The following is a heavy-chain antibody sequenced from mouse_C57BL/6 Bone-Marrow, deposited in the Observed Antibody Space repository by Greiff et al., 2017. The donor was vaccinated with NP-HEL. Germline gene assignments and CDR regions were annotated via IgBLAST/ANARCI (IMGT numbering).Heavy chain of an antibody. D-gene: IGHD2-5*01. V-gene: IGHV5-12*01. CDR3: ARVAYYSNYGFAD. CDR2: ISNGGGST. J-gene: IGHJ3*01. CDR1: GFTFSDYY. Sequence: DVQLVESGGGLVQPGGSLKLSCAASGFTFSDYYMYWVRQTPEKRLEWVAYISNGGGSTYYPDTVKGRFTISSDNAKNTLYLQMSRLKSEDTAMYYCARVAYYSNYGFADWGQGTLVTVSA.